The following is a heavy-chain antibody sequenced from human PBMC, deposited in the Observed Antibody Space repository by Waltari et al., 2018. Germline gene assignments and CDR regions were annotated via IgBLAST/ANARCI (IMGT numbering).Heavy chain of an antibody. CDR2: INPNSGGT. CDR3: ARTTIDYGDSQSPWFDP. V-gene: IGHV1-2*06. J-gene: IGHJ5*02. Sequence: QVQLVQSGAEVKKPGASVKVSCKASGYTFTGYYMHWVRQAPGQGLEWMGRINPNSGGTNYAQKFQGRVTMTRDTSISTAYMELSRLRSDDTAVYYCARTTIDYGDSQSPWFDPWGQGTLVTVSS. D-gene: IGHD4-17*01. CDR1: GYTFTGYY.